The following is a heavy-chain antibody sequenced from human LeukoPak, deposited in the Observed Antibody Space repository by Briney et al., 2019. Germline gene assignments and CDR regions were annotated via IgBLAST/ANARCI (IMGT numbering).Heavy chain of an antibody. Sequence: GGSLRLSCAVSGFTVRSYFMSWVRQAPGMGLEWVSLIYSGGSTYYADSVKGRFTISRDNAKNTLYLQMNSLRAEDTAVYYCARDLGSYSSGWLGYWGQGTLVTVSS. CDR1: GFTVRSYF. CDR3: ARDLGSYSSGWLGY. D-gene: IGHD6-19*01. V-gene: IGHV3-53*01. CDR2: IYSGGST. J-gene: IGHJ4*02.